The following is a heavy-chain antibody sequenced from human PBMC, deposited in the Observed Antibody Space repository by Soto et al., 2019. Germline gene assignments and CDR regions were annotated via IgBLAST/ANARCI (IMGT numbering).Heavy chain of an antibody. D-gene: IGHD3-10*01. V-gene: IGHV4-59*08. CDR2: IYYSGST. Sequence: SETLSLTCTVSGGSISSYYWSWIRQPPGKGLEWIGYIYYSGSTNYNPSLKSRVTISVDTSKNQFSLKLSSVTAADTAVYYCGRGITMVRGVLLDAYDIWGQGTMVTVSS. CDR1: GGSISSYY. J-gene: IGHJ3*02. CDR3: GRGITMVRGVLLDAYDI.